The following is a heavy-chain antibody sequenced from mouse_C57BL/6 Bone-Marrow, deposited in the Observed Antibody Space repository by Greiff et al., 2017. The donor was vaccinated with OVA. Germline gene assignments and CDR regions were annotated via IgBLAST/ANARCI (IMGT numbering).Heavy chain of an antibody. CDR1: GYTFTSYW. CDR2: IHPNSGST. Sequence: QAQLQQPGAELVKPGASVKLSCKASGYTFTSYWMHWVKQRPGQGLEWIGMIHPNSGSTNYNEKFKSKATLTVDKSSSTAYMQLSSLTSEDSAVYYCAREGTTVVAPLYYFDYWGQGTTLTVSS. D-gene: IGHD1-1*01. CDR3: AREGTTVVAPLYYFDY. J-gene: IGHJ2*01. V-gene: IGHV1-64*01.